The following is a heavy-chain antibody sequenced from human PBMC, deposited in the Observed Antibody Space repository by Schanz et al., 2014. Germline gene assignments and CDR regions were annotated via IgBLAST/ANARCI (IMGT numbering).Heavy chain of an antibody. CDR3: ARDFSAYVGNYFDY. CDR2: ISAYNGNT. J-gene: IGHJ4*02. V-gene: IGHV1-18*04. D-gene: IGHD5-12*01. Sequence: QVHLVQSGAEVHKPGASLKISCKASGYTFTSDSMHWVRQAPGQGLEWMGWISAYNGNTNYAQKLQGRVTMTTDTSTSTAYMELRSLRSDDTAVYYCARDFSAYVGNYFDYWGQGTLVTVSS. CDR1: GYTFTSDS.